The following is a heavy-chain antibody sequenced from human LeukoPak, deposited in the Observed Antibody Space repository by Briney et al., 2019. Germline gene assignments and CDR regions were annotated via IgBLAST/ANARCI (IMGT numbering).Heavy chain of an antibody. V-gene: IGHV3-48*02. Sequence: PGGSLRLSCAASRFTFSSYSMNWVSQAPGKGLEWVSYISSSSSTIYYADSVKGRFTISRDNAKNSLYLQMNSLRDEDTAVYYCARDPSYYYGSGSYDHWGQGTLVTVSS. D-gene: IGHD3-10*01. CDR3: ARDPSYYYGSGSYDH. J-gene: IGHJ4*02. CDR1: RFTFSSYS. CDR2: ISSSSSTI.